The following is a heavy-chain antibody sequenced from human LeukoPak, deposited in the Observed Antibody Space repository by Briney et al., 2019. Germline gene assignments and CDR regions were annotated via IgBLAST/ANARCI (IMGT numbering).Heavy chain of an antibody. CDR2: IATSSDYI. D-gene: IGHD3-10*01. J-gene: IGHJ3*02. V-gene: IGHV3-21*06. Sequence: GGSLRLSCAASGFTFGTYSMNWVRQAPGKGLEWVSSIATSSDYIYYAGSLKGRFTTSRDNAKNSLYLHMNSLRPDDTAVYYCARGRSITILRGVAISDGFDIWGQGTKVTVS. CDR3: ARGRSITILRGVAISDGFDI. CDR1: GFTFGTYS.